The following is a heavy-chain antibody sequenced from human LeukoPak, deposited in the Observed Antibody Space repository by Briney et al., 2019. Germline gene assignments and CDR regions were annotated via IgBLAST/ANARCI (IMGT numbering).Heavy chain of an antibody. CDR2: MNPNSGNT. Sequence: ASVKVSCKVSGYTLTELSMHWVRQATGQGLEWMGWMNPNSGNTGYAQKFQGRVTMTRNTSISTAYMELSSLRSEDTAVYYCARGPGSSSRWGQGTLVTVSS. CDR3: ARGPGSSSR. CDR1: GYTLTELS. J-gene: IGHJ4*02. V-gene: IGHV1-8*01. D-gene: IGHD6-6*01.